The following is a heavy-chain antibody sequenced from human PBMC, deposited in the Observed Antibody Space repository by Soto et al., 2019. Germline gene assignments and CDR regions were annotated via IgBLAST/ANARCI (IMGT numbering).Heavy chain of an antibody. V-gene: IGHV3-72*01. CDR2: IRRKANSYTT. Sequence: EVQLVESGGGLVQPGGSLRLSCAASGLIFSDYHMDWVRQAPGQGLEWVGRIRRKANSYTTEYAAYVKGRFTLSRDDSKNSLYLQMNSMKSEDTAVYYCAMLGGWSGGSSGMDVWGQGTTVTVSS. CDR3: AMLGGWSGGSSGMDV. CDR1: GLIFSDYH. J-gene: IGHJ6*02. D-gene: IGHD6-19*01.